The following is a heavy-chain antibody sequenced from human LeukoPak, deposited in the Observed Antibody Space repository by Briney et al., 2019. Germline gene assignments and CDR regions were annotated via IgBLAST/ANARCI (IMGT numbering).Heavy chain of an antibody. Sequence: GESLKISCKGSGYSFTSYWIGWVRQMPGKGLEWMGIIYPGDSDTRYSPSSQGQVTISADKSISTAYLQWSSLKASDTAMYYCARMITFGGVIVSIDYWGQGTLVTVSS. D-gene: IGHD3-16*02. CDR3: ARMITFGGVIVSIDY. CDR1: GYSFTSYW. CDR2: IYPGDSDT. V-gene: IGHV5-51*01. J-gene: IGHJ4*02.